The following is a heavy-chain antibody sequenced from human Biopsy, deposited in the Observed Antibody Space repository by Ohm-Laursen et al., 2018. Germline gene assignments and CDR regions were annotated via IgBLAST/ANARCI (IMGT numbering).Heavy chain of an antibody. Sequence: SETLSLTWAVSGDSVTKYYWSWIRQPPGKGLEWIGHIYYSVMTNYNPSLQSRVSISVDTSRNQVSLTLSSVTAADTAVYYCARGEYSSSIFDHWGQGTLVTVSS. CDR3: ARGEYSSSIFDH. D-gene: IGHD6-6*01. J-gene: IGHJ4*02. CDR1: GDSVTKYY. V-gene: IGHV4-59*02. CDR2: IYYSVMT.